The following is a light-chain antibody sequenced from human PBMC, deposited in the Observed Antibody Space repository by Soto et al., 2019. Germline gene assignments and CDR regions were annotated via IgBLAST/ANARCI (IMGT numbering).Light chain of an antibody. J-gene: IGKJ4*01. CDR3: QQRTHWPPFT. CDR2: DAS. CDR1: QSVSSH. V-gene: IGKV3-11*01. Sequence: EIVLTQSPATLSLSAGERATLSCRASQSVSSHLAWYQQKPGQPPRLLIYDASNRATGIPARFSGSGSGTDFPLTIISLEPEDFAVYYCQQRTHWPPFTFGGGTKVEIK.